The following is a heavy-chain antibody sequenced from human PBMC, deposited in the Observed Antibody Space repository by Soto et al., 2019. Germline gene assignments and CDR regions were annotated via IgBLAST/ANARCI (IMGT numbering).Heavy chain of an antibody. CDR1: GGSFSGYY. D-gene: IGHD2-21*02. Sequence: PSETLSLTCAVYGGSFSGYYWSWIRQPPGKGLEWIGEINQSGSTNQNPSLKSRVTISVDTSKNQFSLKLRSVTAADTALYFCARQRTSVVTQAYFDVWGPGSLVTVSS. CDR3: ARQRTSVVTQAYFDV. V-gene: IGHV4-34*01. CDR2: INQSGST. J-gene: IGHJ4*02.